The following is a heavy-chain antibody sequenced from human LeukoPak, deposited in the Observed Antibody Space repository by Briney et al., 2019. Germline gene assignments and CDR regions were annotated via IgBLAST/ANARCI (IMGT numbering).Heavy chain of an antibody. CDR3: NTELRSYYGSSGYYGMDV. CDR1: GFTFSKAW. Sequence: GGSLRLSCAASGFTFSKAWMSWVRHAPGKGLEWVGRIKSKTDGGTTDYAAPVKGRFTISRDDSKNTLYLQMNSLKTEDTAVYYCNTELRSYYGSSGYYGMDVWGQGTTVTVSS. J-gene: IGHJ6*02. CDR2: IKSKTDGGTT. V-gene: IGHV3-15*01. D-gene: IGHD3-10*01.